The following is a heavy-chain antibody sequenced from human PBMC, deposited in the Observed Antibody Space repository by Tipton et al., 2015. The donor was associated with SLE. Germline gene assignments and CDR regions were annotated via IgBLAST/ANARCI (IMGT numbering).Heavy chain of an antibody. J-gene: IGHJ4*02. CDR1: VGSISIYY. V-gene: IGHV4-4*07. CDR3: ARVRGEWPDY. Sequence: TLSLTCTVFVGSISIYYRSWIRQPAGKRLEWVGRFHSSGGTNYNPSLKSRITISVDTTQNQFSLKLSSVTAADTAVYYCARVRGEWPDYWGQGTLVTVSS. D-gene: IGHD3-16*01. CDR2: FHSSGGT.